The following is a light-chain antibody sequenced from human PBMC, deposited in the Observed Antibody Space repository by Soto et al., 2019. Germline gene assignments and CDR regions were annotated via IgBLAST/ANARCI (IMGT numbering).Light chain of an antibody. Sequence: IQMTQSPSSVSASVGDRVTITCRASQSISRFLAWYQQKPGKAPKLLIYAASSLRSGFPSRFSGSGSGTEFALTISSLQAEDFATYYCQQANTFPWSFGQGTKVEIK. CDR1: QSISRF. CDR2: AAS. CDR3: QQANTFPWS. V-gene: IGKV1-12*01. J-gene: IGKJ1*01.